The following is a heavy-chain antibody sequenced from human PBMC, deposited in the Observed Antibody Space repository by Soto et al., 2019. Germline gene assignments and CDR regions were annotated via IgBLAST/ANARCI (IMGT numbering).Heavy chain of an antibody. V-gene: IGHV1-3*01. D-gene: IGHD1-1*01. CDR2: INPGTGNT. J-gene: IGHJ6*03. CDR1: GYTFTYYT. Sequence: QVRLVQSGAEVNKPGASVKVSCEASGYTFTYYTVHWVRQAPGQGLEWMAWINPGTGNTRYSQKFQGRVIITADTSANTAYLEVSSLRSEDTAVYYCALAFPTTYGYYYNFYMDVWGKGTTVTVSS. CDR3: ALAFPTTYGYYYNFYMDV.